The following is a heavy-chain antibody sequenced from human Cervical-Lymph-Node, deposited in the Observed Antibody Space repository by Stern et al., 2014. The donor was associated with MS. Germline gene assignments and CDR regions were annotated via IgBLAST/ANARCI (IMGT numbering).Heavy chain of an antibody. Sequence: VPLVEAGDEVKKPGASVKVSCKASGYTFTSYGISWVRQAPGQGLEWMGLIRAYNGNTTDSHKLQGIVPMTTDTSTSTAYMELRSLRAYDTAVYYCARGLLGSENAFDIWGQGTMVTVSS. D-gene: IGHD2-15*01. CDR3: ARGLLGSENAFDI. CDR1: GYTFTSYG. CDR2: IRAYNGNT. J-gene: IGHJ3*02. V-gene: IGHV1-18*01.